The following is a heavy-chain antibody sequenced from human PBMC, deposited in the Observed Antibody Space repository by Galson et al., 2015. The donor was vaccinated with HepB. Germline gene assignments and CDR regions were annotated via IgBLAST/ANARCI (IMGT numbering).Heavy chain of an antibody. CDR1: GYTFTTYA. Sequence: SVKVSCKASGYTFTTYAMNWMRQAPGQGLEWMGWINTNTGNPTYAQGFTGRFVFSLDTSVSTAYLQISSLKAEDTAVYYCARDPGYCSGGSCYSRRFYYFDYWGQGTLVTVSS. V-gene: IGHV7-4-1*02. CDR3: ARDPGYCSGGSCYSRRFYYFDY. D-gene: IGHD2-15*01. J-gene: IGHJ4*02. CDR2: INTNTGNP.